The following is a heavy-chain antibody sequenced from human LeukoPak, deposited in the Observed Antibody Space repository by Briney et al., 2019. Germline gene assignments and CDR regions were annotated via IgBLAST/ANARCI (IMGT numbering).Heavy chain of an antibody. J-gene: IGHJ4*02. V-gene: IGHV3-11*04. CDR1: GFDFSDYY. CDR3: AKVAKYYYGSETYYFFEH. CDR2: IKTTGLTT. D-gene: IGHD3-10*01. Sequence: GGSLRLSCAASGFDFSDYYMSWIRQAPGKGLEWISNIKTTGLTTYYADSVKGRFTISRDDAKGSLYLQMNSLRVEDTAVYYCAKVAKYYYGSETYYFFEHWGQGTPVTASS.